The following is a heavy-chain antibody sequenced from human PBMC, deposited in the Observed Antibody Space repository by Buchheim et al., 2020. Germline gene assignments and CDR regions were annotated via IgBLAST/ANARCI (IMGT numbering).Heavy chain of an antibody. CDR1: GYTFTSYA. V-gene: IGHV1-3*01. D-gene: IGHD6-6*01. CDR3: ARGRWYSSSSAYYFDY. Sequence: QVQLVQSGAEVKKPGASVKVFCKASGYTFTSYAMQWVRQAPGQRLEWMGWINAGNGKTKYSQNFQGRVTITRDTSASPAYMELSSLRSEDTAVYYCARGRWYSSSSAYYFDYWGQGTL. J-gene: IGHJ4*02. CDR2: INAGNGKT.